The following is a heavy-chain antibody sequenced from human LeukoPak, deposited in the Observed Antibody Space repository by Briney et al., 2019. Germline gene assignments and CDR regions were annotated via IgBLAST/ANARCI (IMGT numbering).Heavy chain of an antibody. CDR1: GFTFGDYA. Sequence: PGRSLRLSCTASGFTFGDYAMSWVSQAPGKGLEWVAVILSDGSNKYYADSVEGRFTISRDNSKNTLYLQMNSLRAEDTAVYYCAKDRRDGYNYLFDYWGQGTLVTVSS. D-gene: IGHD5-24*01. J-gene: IGHJ4*02. V-gene: IGHV3-30*04. CDR3: AKDRRDGYNYLFDY. CDR2: ILSDGSNK.